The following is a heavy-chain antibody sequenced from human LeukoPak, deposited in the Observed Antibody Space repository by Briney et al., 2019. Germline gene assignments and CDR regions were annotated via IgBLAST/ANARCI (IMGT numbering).Heavy chain of an antibody. V-gene: IGHV3-7*01. CDR3: AREDYYDSSGSHY. CDR1: GFTCSSYW. D-gene: IGHD3-22*01. CDR2: IKQDGSEK. J-gene: IGHJ4*02. Sequence: GVSLRLSCAASGFTCSSYWMSWVRQAPGKGLEWVANIKQDGSEKYYVDSVKGRFTISRDNAKNSLYLQMNSLRAEDTAVYYCAREDYYDSSGSHYWGQGTLVTVSS.